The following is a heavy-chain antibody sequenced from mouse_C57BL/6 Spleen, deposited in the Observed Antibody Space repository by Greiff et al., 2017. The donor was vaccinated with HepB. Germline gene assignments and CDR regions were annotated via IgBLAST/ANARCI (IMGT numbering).Heavy chain of an antibody. CDR3: ARDYYGSTRRAMDY. D-gene: IGHD1-1*01. V-gene: IGHV14-2*01. J-gene: IGHJ4*01. CDR2: IDPEDGKT. Sequence: EVQLQQSGAELVKPGASVKLSCTASGFNIKDYYMHWVKQRTEQGLEWIGRIDPEDGKTKYAPKFQGKATITADTSSNTAYLQLSSLTSEDTAVYYCARDYYGSTRRAMDYWGQGTSVTVSS. CDR1: GFNIKDYY.